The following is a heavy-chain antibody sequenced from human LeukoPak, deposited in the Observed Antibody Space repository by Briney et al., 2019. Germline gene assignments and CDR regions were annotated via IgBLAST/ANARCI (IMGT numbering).Heavy chain of an antibody. J-gene: IGHJ4*02. Sequence: ASVEVSCKASGYTFANYGFSWVRQAPGQGLEWLGWISPYNGNTSYAQKVQGRVTMTTDTSTSTAYMELRSLRSDDTAVYYRARVGLYYYDSSGNSFDYWGQGTLVTVSS. CDR1: GYTFANYG. V-gene: IGHV1-18*01. D-gene: IGHD3-22*01. CDR3: ARVGLYYYDSSGNSFDY. CDR2: ISPYNGNT.